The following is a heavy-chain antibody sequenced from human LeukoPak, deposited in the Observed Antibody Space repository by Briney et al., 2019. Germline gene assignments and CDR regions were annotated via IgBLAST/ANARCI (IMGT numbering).Heavy chain of an antibody. D-gene: IGHD3-10*01. CDR2: IYTSGST. J-gene: IGHJ4*02. Sequence: SQTLSLTCTVSGGSISSGSYYWSWIRQPAGKGLEWIGRIYTSGSTNYNPSLKSRVTISVDTSKNQFSLKLSSVTAADTAVYYCARHEGSPYYFDYWGQGTLVTVSS. CDR3: ARHEGSPYYFDY. CDR1: GGSISSGSYY. V-gene: IGHV4-61*02.